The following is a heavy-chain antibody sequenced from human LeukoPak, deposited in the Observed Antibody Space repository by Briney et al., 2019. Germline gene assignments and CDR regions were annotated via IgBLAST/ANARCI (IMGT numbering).Heavy chain of an antibody. CDR2: IYSGGNT. J-gene: IGHJ4*02. D-gene: IGHD3-3*01. CDR1: GFTVSSNY. V-gene: IGHV3-66*02. CDR3: VWSGYYRRNKNYFDY. Sequence: GGSLRLSCEASGFTVSSNYMSWVRRAPGKGLEWVSAIYSGGNTFYADSVRGRFAISRDNSKNTLFLQMNNLRTEDTAVYYCVWSGYYRRNKNYFDYWGQGTLVTVSP.